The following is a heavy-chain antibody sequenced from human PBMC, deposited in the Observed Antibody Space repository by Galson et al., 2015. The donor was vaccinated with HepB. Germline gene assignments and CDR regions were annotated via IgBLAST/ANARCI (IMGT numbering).Heavy chain of an antibody. Sequence: SLRLSCAASGFTVSSNYMSWVRQAPGKGLEWVSVIYSGGSTYYADSVKGRFTISRDNSKNTLYLQMNSLRAEDTAVYYCARDSSGWLHFDYWGQGTLVTVSS. CDR2: IYSGGST. V-gene: IGHV3-53*01. CDR3: ARDSSGWLHFDY. D-gene: IGHD6-19*01. CDR1: GFTVSSNY. J-gene: IGHJ4*02.